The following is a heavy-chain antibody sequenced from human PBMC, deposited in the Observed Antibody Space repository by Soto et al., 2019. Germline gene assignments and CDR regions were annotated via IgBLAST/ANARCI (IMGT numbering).Heavy chain of an antibody. Sequence: GGSLRLSCAASGFTFSSYATSWVRQAPGKGLEWVSAISGSGGSTYYADSVKGRFTISRDNSKNTLYLQMNSLRAEDTAVYYCAKDNYGSGIDYYYYGMDVWGQGTTVTVSS. CDR3: AKDNYGSGIDYYYYGMDV. J-gene: IGHJ6*02. CDR2: ISGSGGST. V-gene: IGHV3-23*01. CDR1: GFTFSSYA. D-gene: IGHD3-10*01.